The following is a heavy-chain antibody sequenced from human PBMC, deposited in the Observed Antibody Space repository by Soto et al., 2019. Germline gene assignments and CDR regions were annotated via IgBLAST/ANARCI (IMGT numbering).Heavy chain of an antibody. D-gene: IGHD1-26*01. J-gene: IGHJ6*03. Sequence: QVQLVQSGAEVKKPGASVKVSCKASGYTFSDYDIHWMRQAPGQGLEWMGWINPNSGGTKYAHKFQGWVTMTSDTSIKTAYLELSRLTSDDTAVYYCARESGGATATLDYYYFYMDVWGKGTTVTVSS. CDR3: ARESGGATATLDYYYFYMDV. CDR2: INPNSGGT. CDR1: GYTFSDYD. V-gene: IGHV1-2*04.